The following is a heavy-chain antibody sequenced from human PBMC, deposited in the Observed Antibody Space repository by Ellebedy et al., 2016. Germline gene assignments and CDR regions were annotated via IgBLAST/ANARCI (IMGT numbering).Heavy chain of an antibody. CDR3: ARGAGAGTYY. Sequence: GGSLRLXXVASGFTFSSSAMNWVRQAPGKGLEWVSYISSSSSTIYYADSVKGRFTISRDNAKNSLYLQMNSLRDEDTAVYYCARGAGAGTYYWGQGTLVTVSS. CDR1: GFTFSSSA. CDR2: ISSSSSTI. V-gene: IGHV3-48*02. J-gene: IGHJ4*02. D-gene: IGHD6-19*01.